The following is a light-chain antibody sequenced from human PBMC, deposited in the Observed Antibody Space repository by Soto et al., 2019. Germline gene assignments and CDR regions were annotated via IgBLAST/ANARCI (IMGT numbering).Light chain of an antibody. Sequence: QSVLTQPPSVSGAPGQRVTISCTGSSSSIGAGYDVHWYQQLPGTAPKLLIYGNSNRPSGVPDRFSGSKSGTSASLAITGLQAEDEADYYCQSYDSSLSVVFGGGPKLTVL. CDR3: QSYDSSLSVV. V-gene: IGLV1-40*01. CDR2: GNS. CDR1: SSSIGAGYD. J-gene: IGLJ2*01.